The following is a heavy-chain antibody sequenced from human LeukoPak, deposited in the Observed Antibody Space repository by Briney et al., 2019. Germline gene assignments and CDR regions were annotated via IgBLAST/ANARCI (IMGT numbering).Heavy chain of an antibody. CDR3: ASSLTIFGVVH. Sequence: ASVKVSCKASGYNFNTYGFSWVRQAPGQGLEWMGWITMINGNTDYAEKLQGRVTVTIDTSTSTAYMELRSLRSDDTAVYYCASSLTIFGVVHWGQGTLLTVSS. CDR2: ITMINGNT. CDR1: GYNFNTYG. D-gene: IGHD3-3*01. V-gene: IGHV1-18*01. J-gene: IGHJ4*02.